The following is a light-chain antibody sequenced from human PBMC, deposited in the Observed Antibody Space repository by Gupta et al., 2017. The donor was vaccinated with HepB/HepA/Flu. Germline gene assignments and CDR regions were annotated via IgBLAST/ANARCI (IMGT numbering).Light chain of an antibody. CDR2: AAS. V-gene: IGKV1-9*01. CDR3: QLLNSYLPVT. J-gene: IGKJ5*01. Sequence: DIQLTQSPSFGPASTRDRVTITCRASQGINNFLAWYQQKPGKAPILLIYAASTLQSGVPSRFSGSGSGTEFTLTISSLQPEDFATYYCQLLNSYLPVTFGQGTRLEIK. CDR1: QGINNF.